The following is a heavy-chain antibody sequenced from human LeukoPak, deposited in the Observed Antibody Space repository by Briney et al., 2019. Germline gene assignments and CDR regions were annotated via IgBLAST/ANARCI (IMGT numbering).Heavy chain of an antibody. CDR2: ISGSGDGT. CDR3: AKGRSGIVVAGLNY. J-gene: IGHJ4*02. CDR1: GFTFSSYA. Sequence: GGSLRLSCAASGFTFSSYAMSWVRQTPGKGLEWVSGISGSGDGTYYADSAKGRFTISRDNSMNTLYLQMNSLRAEDTAVYYCAKGRSGIVVAGLNYWGQGTLVTVSS. V-gene: IGHV3-23*01. D-gene: IGHD6-19*01.